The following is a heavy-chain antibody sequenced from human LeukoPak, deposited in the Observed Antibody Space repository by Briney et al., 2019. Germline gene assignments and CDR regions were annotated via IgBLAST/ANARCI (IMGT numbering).Heavy chain of an antibody. Sequence: GGSLRLSCAASGFTFYAYAMTWVRQAPGKGLEWVSAISGSGISTYYADSVKGRFTISRDNSKNTLYLQMNSLRAEDTAVYYCAKVGYWDVWGQGTTVTVSS. D-gene: IGHD2-15*01. CDR3: AKVGYWDV. CDR2: ISGSGIST. J-gene: IGHJ6*02. V-gene: IGHV3-23*01. CDR1: GFTFYAYA.